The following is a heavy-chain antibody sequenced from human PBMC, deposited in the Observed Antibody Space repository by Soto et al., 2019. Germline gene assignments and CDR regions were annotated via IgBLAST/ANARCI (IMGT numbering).Heavy chain of an antibody. V-gene: IGHV1-2*02. J-gene: IGHJ6*02. CDR3: ARNMDYYYGRGSGNGHGV. D-gene: IGHD3-10*02. CDR1: GYTFTAYH. Sequence: QVRLVQSGAEVKEPGDSVRVSCEASGYTFTAYHIHWVRQAPGQGLEWMGWINPKFGDTGYAQDFQDRVSMTSDMSISTVYMELSRLTSDDTAIYYCARNMDYYYGRGSGNGHGVWGQGTTVTVFS. CDR2: INPKFGDT.